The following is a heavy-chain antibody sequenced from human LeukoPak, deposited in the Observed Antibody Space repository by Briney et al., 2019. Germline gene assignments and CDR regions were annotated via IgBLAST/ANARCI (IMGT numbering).Heavy chain of an antibody. CDR1: GFTFSSYA. CDR3: AKIGKYYDFWRDKRDAFDI. J-gene: IGHJ3*02. D-gene: IGHD3-3*01. CDR2: ISGSGGST. V-gene: IGHV3-23*01. Sequence: PGGSLRLSCAASGFTFSSYAMSWVRQAPGKGLEWVSAISGSGGSTYYADSVKGRFTISRDNSRNTLYLQMNGLRAEDTAVYYCAKIGKYYDFWRDKRDAFDIWGQGTMVTVSS.